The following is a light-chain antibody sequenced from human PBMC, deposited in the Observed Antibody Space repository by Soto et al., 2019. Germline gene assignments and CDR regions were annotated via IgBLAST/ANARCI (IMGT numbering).Light chain of an antibody. V-gene: IGKV1-5*01. Sequence: DIQMTQSPSTLSASVGDRVTITCRASQSISSWLAWYQQKPGKAPKLLIYDASSLESGVPSRFSGSGSGTEFTLTISSLQPDDFATYYCQQYNSYSRTXGQGTKV. CDR2: DAS. CDR3: QQYNSYSRT. J-gene: IGKJ1*01. CDR1: QSISSW.